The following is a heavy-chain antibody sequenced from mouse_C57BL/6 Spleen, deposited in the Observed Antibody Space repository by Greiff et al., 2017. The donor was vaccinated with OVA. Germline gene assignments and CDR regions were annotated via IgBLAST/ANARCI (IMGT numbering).Heavy chain of an antibody. CDR3: ARDSNYEAMDY. CDR2: IYPGDGDT. D-gene: IGHD2-5*01. CDR1: GYAFSSSW. J-gene: IGHJ4*01. V-gene: IGHV1-82*01. Sequence: QVQLQQSGPELVKPGASVKISCKASGYAFSSSWMNWVKQRPGKGLEWIGRIYPGDGDTNYNGKFKGKATLTADKSSSTAYMQLSSLTSEDSAVYFCARDSNYEAMDYWGQGTSVTVSS.